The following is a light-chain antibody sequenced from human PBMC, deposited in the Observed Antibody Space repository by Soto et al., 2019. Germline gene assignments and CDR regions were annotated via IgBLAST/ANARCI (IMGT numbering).Light chain of an antibody. V-gene: IGKV1-5*03. CDR2: KAT. Sequence: DIQMTQSPSTLSASVGDGVTITCRASQSIGSGLAWYQQKPGKAPKLRIYKATNLQTGVASRFSGSGSGTDFNLSISSLQPVDAANSYCQQDTDFQYTFGQGTKVEI. J-gene: IGKJ2*01. CDR3: QQDTDFQYT. CDR1: QSIGSG.